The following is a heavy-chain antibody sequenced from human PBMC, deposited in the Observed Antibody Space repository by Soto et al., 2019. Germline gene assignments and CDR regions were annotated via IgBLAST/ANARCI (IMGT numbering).Heavy chain of an antibody. J-gene: IGHJ4*02. Sequence: QVQLVQSGAEVKKPGASVKVSCKASGYTLTSYGISWVRQAPGQGLEWMGWINAYNGNTKYAQKLQGRVTMTTDTSTSTAYIELRSLRSDDTTVYYCARVQAMAQFDYWGQGTLVTVSS. CDR3: ARVQAMAQFDY. CDR2: INAYNGNT. V-gene: IGHV1-18*01. D-gene: IGHD5-18*01. CDR1: GYTLTSYG.